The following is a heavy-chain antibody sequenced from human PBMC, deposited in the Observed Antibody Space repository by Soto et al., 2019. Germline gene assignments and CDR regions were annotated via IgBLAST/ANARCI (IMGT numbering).Heavy chain of an antibody. V-gene: IGHV4-39*01. CDR2: IYYSGST. J-gene: IGHJ6*03. CDR1: GGSISSSSYY. Sequence: SETLSLTCTVSGGSISSSSYYWGWIRQPPGKGLEGIGSIYYSGSTYYNPSLKSRVTISVDTSKNQFSLKLSSVTAADTAVYYCARRWYSSSSPYYYYYMDVWGKGTTVTVSS. D-gene: IGHD6-6*01. CDR3: ARRWYSSSSPYYYYYMDV.